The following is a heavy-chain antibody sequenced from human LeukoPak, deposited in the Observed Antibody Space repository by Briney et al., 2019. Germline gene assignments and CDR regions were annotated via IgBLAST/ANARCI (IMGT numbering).Heavy chain of an antibody. V-gene: IGHV1-2*02. CDR2: INPNSGGT. J-gene: IGHJ4*02. CDR1: GYTFSTST. CDR3: ARVGPGVPSDYYGSGNDY. D-gene: IGHD3-10*01. Sequence: ASVKVSCKASGYTFSTSTISWVRQAAGQGLEWMGWINPNSGGTNYAQKFQGRVTMTRDTSISTAYMELSRLRSDDTAVYYCARVGPGVPSDYYGSGNDYWGQGTLVTVSS.